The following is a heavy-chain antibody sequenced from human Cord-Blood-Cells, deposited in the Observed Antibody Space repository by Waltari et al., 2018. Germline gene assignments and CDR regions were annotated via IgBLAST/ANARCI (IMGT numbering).Heavy chain of an antibody. V-gene: IGHV4-34*01. J-gene: IGHJ3*02. D-gene: IGHD2-15*01. CDR3: AREVVVAATPGGAFDI. Sequence: QVQLQQWGAGLLKPSETLSLTCAVYGGSFSGYYWSWIRQPPGKGLEWIGEINKSGSTNYTPSLKSRVTISVDTSKNQFSLKLSSVTAADTAVYYCAREVVVAATPGGAFDIWGQGTMVTVSS. CDR2: INKSGST. CDR1: GGSFSGYY.